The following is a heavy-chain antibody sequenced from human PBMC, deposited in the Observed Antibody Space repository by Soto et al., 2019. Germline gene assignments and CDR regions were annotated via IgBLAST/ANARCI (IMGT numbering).Heavy chain of an antibody. J-gene: IGHJ6*02. CDR1: GGSISSEYFH. Sequence: SETLSLTCAVSGGSISSEYFHWTWIRQSPGKGLEWIGYIHYTGSIMYNPSFKSRLTMAVDTTKNQFSLQLTSVTAADTAVFFCAREDDGGDRDYYGLDVWGQGTTVTVSS. CDR3: AREDDGGDRDYYGLDV. D-gene: IGHD2-21*02. CDR2: IHYTGSI. V-gene: IGHV4-30-4*08.